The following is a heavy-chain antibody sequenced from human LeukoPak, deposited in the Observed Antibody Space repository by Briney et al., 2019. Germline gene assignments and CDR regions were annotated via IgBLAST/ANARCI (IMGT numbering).Heavy chain of an antibody. CDR2: ISSSGSTI. D-gene: IGHD2-15*01. CDR1: GFTFSDYY. CDR3: ARHFRGLYFDY. V-gene: IGHV3-11*01. J-gene: IGHJ4*02. Sequence: PGGSLRLSCAASGFTFSDYYMSWISQAPGNGVEWVSYISSSGSTIYYADSVKGRFTISRDNAKNSLYLQMNSLRAEDTAVYYCARHFRGLYFDYWGQGTLVTVSS.